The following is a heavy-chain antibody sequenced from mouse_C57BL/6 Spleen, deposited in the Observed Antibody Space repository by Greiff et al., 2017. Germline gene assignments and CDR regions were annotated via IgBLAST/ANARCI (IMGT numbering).Heavy chain of an antibody. CDR3: ARHDLGGFDY. J-gene: IGHJ2*01. V-gene: IGHV5-6*01. D-gene: IGHD4-1*01. CDR1: GFTFSSYG. CDR2: ISSGGSYT. Sequence: EVKVVESGGDLVKPGGSLKLSCAASGFTFSSYGMSWVRQTPDKRLEWVATISSGGSYTYYPDSVKGRFTISRDNAKNTLYLQMSSLKSEDTAMYYCARHDLGGFDYWGQATTLTVSS.